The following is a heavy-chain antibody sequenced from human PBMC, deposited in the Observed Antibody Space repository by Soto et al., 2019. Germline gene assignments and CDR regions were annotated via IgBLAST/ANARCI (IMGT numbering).Heavy chain of an antibody. CDR1: GFTFSSYW. CDR2: INSDGSST. V-gene: IGHV3-74*01. Sequence: EVQLVESGGGLVQPGGSLRLSCAASGFTFSSYWMHWVRQAPGKVLVWVSRINSDGSSTSYADSVKGRFTISRDNAKNTLYLQMNSLRAEDTAVYYCARDPITYYYGSGSYSPRVGQDYWGQGTLVTVSS. J-gene: IGHJ4*02. D-gene: IGHD3-10*01. CDR3: ARDPITYYYGSGSYSPRVGQDY.